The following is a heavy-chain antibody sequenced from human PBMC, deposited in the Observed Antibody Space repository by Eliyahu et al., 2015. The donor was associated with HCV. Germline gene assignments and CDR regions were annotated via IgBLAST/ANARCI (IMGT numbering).Heavy chain of an antibody. Sequence: EVQLLESGGGLVQPGGSLRLSCAASGFAFSSYAMSWVRQAPGKGLGWVSSIGGGGSSPEYADAVRGRFTISRDNSKNTVLLQMNSLRAEDTAVYYCAKTLRDSATCAACFTMDVWGQGTTVTVSS. CDR2: IGGGGSSP. CDR1: GFAFSSYA. CDR3: AKTLRDSATCAACFTMDV. J-gene: IGHJ6*02. V-gene: IGHV3-23*01. D-gene: IGHD1-26*01.